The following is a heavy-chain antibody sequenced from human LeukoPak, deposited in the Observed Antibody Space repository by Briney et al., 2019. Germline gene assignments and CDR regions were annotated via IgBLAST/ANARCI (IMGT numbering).Heavy chain of an antibody. J-gene: IGHJ3*02. CDR3: ARQTRSAFDI. Sequence: SQTLSLTCAISGDSVSSNSAAWNWLRQSPSRGLEWLGRTYYRSKWDIDYAVSVKSRITINPDTSKNQFSLQLTSVTPEDTAVYYCARQTRSAFDIWGQGTMVTVSS. CDR2: TYYRSKWDI. CDR1: GDSVSSNSAA. V-gene: IGHV6-1*01.